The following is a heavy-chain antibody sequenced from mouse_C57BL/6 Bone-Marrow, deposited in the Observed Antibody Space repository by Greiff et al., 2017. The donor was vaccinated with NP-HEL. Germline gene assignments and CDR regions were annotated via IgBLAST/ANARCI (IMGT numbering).Heavy chain of an antibody. CDR2: ISSGGSYT. V-gene: IGHV5-6*01. CDR3: AGITTVVADY. CDR1: GFTFSSYG. J-gene: IGHJ2*01. D-gene: IGHD1-1*01. Sequence: EVKLVESGGDLVKPGGSLKLSCAASGFTFSSYGMSWVRQTPDKRLEWVATISSGGSYTYYPDSVKGRFTISRDNAKNTLYLQMSSLKSEDTAMYYCAGITTVVADYWGQGTTLTVSS.